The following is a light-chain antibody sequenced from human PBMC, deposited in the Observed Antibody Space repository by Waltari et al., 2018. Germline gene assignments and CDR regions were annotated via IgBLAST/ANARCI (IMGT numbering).Light chain of an antibody. CDR2: LNSDGSH. V-gene: IGLV4-69*01. CDR1: RGHSSYA. Sequence: QLVLTQSPSASASLGASVKFTCTLSRGHSSYAIARHPQQPEKGPRYLRKLNSDGSHRKGDGIPDRFSGSSSGAERYLTISSLQSEDEADYYCQPWGTGIQVFGGGTKLTVL. J-gene: IGLJ3*02. CDR3: QPWGTGIQV.